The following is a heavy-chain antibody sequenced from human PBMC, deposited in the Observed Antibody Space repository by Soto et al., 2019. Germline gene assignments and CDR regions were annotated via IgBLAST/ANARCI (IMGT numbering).Heavy chain of an antibody. Sequence: SETLSLTCTVSGGSITTYYWSLIRQPPGKGLEWIGYMYYSGSSNYNPSLKSRVTISVDTSKNQFSLKLSSVTAADTAVYYCARDYDSSGNYFTYWGQGTLVTVS. CDR2: MYYSGSS. CDR3: ARDYDSSGNYFTY. CDR1: GGSITTYY. J-gene: IGHJ4*02. V-gene: IGHV4-59*01. D-gene: IGHD3-22*01.